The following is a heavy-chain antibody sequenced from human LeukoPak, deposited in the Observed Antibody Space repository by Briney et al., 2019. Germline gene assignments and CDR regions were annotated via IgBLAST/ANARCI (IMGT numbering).Heavy chain of an antibody. Sequence: GGFLRLSCEASGFTVGTNYMSWVRQAPGKGLEWVSVIYSGNSTYYTDSVRGRFTISRDNSKNTLYLHMISLRADDTAVYYCARLAAGKVIDYWGQGTLVTVSS. J-gene: IGHJ4*02. V-gene: IGHV3-53*01. CDR1: GFTVGTNY. CDR3: ARLAAGKVIDY. D-gene: IGHD6-13*01. CDR2: IYSGNST.